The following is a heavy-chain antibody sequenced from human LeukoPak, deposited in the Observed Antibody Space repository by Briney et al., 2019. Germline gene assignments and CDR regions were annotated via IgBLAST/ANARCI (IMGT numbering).Heavy chain of an antibody. V-gene: IGHV4-59*01. CDR1: GGSISSYY. CDR2: IYNSGST. Sequence: SETLSLTCTVSGGSISSYYWSWIRQPPGKGLEWIGYIYNSGSTNYNPSLKSRVTISVDTSKNQFSLKLSSVTAADTAVYYCARVEQQLVAVHYWGQGTLVTVSS. CDR3: ARVEQQLVAVHY. J-gene: IGHJ4*02. D-gene: IGHD6-13*01.